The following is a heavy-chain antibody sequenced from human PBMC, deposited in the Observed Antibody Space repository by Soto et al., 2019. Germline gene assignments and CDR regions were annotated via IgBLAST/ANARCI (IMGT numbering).Heavy chain of an antibody. J-gene: IGHJ4*02. Sequence: QVQLVESGGGVVQPGRSLRLSCAVSGFTVSTYGMHWVRQAPGKGLEWVAVISRDGGTKNYADSVKGRFTISRDNFRNTLLLEMNSLRSDGMAVDYCTGEVASGYWGQGTLVTVSS. CDR3: TGEVASGY. CDR1: GFTVSTYG. CDR2: ISRDGGTK. D-gene: IGHD2-8*02. V-gene: IGHV3-30*03.